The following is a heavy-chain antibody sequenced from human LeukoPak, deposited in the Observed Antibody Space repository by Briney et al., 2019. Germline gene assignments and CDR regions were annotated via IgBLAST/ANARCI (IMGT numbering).Heavy chain of an antibody. CDR1: GYTFTSYY. V-gene: IGHV1-46*01. CDR2: INPSGGST. J-gene: IGHJ5*02. D-gene: IGHD6-19*01. CDR3: ARDHNIAVAGSWFDP. Sequence: GASVKVSCKASGYTFTSYYMPWVRQAPGQGLEWMGIINPSGGSTSNAQKFQGRVTMTRDTSTSTVYMELSSLRSEDTAVYYCARDHNIAVAGSWFDPWGQGTLVTVSS.